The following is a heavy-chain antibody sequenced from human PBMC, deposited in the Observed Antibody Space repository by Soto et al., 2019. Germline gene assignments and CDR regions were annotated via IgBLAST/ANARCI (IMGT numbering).Heavy chain of an antibody. V-gene: IGHV3-23*01. D-gene: IGHD3-10*01. CDR1: GFTFSSYA. Sequence: PGGSLRLSCAASGFTFSSYAMSWVRQAPGKGLEWVSAISGSGGSTYYADSVKGRFTISRDNSKNTLYLQMNSLRAEDTAVYYCAKIRTRLWFGEHLVDAFDIWGQGTMVTVSS. J-gene: IGHJ3*02. CDR3: AKIRTRLWFGEHLVDAFDI. CDR2: ISGSGGST.